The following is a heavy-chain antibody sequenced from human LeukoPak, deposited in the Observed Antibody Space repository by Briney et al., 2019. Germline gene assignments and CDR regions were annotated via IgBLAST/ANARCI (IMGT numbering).Heavy chain of an antibody. CDR2: ISSSGSTI. J-gene: IGHJ4*02. D-gene: IGHD3-9*01. CDR3: AKDFDNPSAQISAIDY. V-gene: IGHV3-11*04. Sequence: GGSLRLSCAASGFTFDEYAMHWVRQAPGKGLEWVSYISSSGSTIYYADSVKGRFTISRDNAKNSLYLQMSSLRPEDTAVYYCAKDFDNPSAQISAIDYWGQGTLVTVSS. CDR1: GFTFDEYA.